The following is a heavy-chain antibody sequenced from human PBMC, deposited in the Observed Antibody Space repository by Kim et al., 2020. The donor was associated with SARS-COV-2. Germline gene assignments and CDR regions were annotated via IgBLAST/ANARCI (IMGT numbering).Heavy chain of an antibody. J-gene: IGHJ4*02. Sequence: GGSLRLSCAASGFTFSSYAMSWVRQAPGKGLEWVSAISGSGGSTYYADSVKGRFTISRDNSKNTLYLQMNSLRAEDTAVYYCAKSEGFGGVIVIPWPLDFDYWGQGTLVTVSS. D-gene: IGHD3-16*02. CDR2: ISGSGGST. CDR3: AKSEGFGGVIVIPWPLDFDY. CDR1: GFTFSSYA. V-gene: IGHV3-23*01.